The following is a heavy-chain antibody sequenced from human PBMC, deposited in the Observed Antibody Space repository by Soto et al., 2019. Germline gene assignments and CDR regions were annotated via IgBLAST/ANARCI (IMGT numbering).Heavy chain of an antibody. CDR1: GFTFSGSA. Sequence: GGSLRLSCAASGFTFSGSAMHWVRQASGKGLEWVGRIRSKANSYATAYAASVKGRFTISRDDSKNTAYLQMNSLKTEDTAVYYCTRPKRRFMVRGVIADPYGMDVWGQGTTVTVSS. CDR3: TRPKRRFMVRGVIADPYGMDV. D-gene: IGHD3-10*01. V-gene: IGHV3-73*01. J-gene: IGHJ6*02. CDR2: IRSKANSYAT.